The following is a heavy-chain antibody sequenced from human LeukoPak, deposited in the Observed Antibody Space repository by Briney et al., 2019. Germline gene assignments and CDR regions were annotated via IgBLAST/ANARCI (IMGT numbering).Heavy chain of an antibody. D-gene: IGHD3-22*01. J-gene: IGHJ5*02. CDR1: GFSLSTSGVG. CDR3: AHLDYYDSSGYYSNLHNWFDP. Sequence: SGPTLVNPTQTLTLTCTFSGFSLSTSGVGVGWFRQPPGKALEWLALIYWNDDKRYSPSLKSRLTITKDTSKNQVVLTMTNMDPVDTATYYCAHLDYYDSSGYYSNLHNWFDPWGQGTLVTVSS. V-gene: IGHV2-5*01. CDR2: IYWNDDK.